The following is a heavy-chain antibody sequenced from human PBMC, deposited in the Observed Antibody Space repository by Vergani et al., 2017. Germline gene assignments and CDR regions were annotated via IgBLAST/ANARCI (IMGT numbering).Heavy chain of an antibody. CDR1: GFTFRIYG. V-gene: IGHV3-30*02. Sequence: QVQLVESGGGVVQPGGSLRLSCIASGFTFRIYGMHWIRQAPGKGLEWLAYIGKDGINTRYRDAVKGRFTVSRDNSKDILYLQMDSLRSEDTALYYCAKYLRDSTDGLPDSWGPGTLVIVSS. CDR3: AKYLRDSTDGLPDS. CDR2: IGKDGINT. J-gene: IGHJ4*02. D-gene: IGHD2-21*02.